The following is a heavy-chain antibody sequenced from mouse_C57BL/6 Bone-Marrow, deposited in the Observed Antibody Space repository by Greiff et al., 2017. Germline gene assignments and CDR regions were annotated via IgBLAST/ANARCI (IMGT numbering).Heavy chain of an antibody. V-gene: IGHV5-9*01. CDR1: GFTFSSYT. Sequence: EVKLQESGGGLVKPGGSLKLSCAASGFTFSSYTMSWVRQTPEKRLEWVATISGGGGNTYYPDSVKGRFTISRDTAKNTLYLQMSSLRSEDTALYYCARRHYYGTLFAYWGQGTLVTVSA. CDR3: ARRHYYGTLFAY. J-gene: IGHJ3*01. CDR2: ISGGGGNT. D-gene: IGHD1-1*01.